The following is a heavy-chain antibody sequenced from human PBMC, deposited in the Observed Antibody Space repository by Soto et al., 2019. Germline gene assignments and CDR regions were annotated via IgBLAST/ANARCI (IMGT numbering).Heavy chain of an antibody. V-gene: IGHV1-18*01. D-gene: IGHD6-6*01. CDR3: ARRVAKYSSSSGSRFDP. CDR1: GYTFTSYG. J-gene: IGHJ5*02. CDR2: ISAYNGNT. Sequence: ASVKVSFKASGYTFTSYGISWVRQAPGQGLEWMGWISAYNGNTNYAQKLQGRVTMTTDTSTSTAYMELRSLRSDDTAVYYCARRVAKYSSSSGSRFDPWGQGTLVTVSS.